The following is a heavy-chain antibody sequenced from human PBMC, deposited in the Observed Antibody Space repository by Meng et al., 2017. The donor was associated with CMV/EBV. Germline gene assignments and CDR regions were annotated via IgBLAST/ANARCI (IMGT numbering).Heavy chain of an antibody. V-gene: IGHV3-30*02. J-gene: IGHJ4*02. CDR3: AKNGATTVTTCHFDY. CDR2: IRYDGSNK. CDR1: GFTFGSYG. D-gene: IGHD4-11*01. Sequence: GGSLRLSCAASGFTFGSYGMHWVRQAPGKGLEWVAFIRYDGSNKYYADSVKGRFTISRDNSKNTLYLQMNSLRAEDTAVYYCAKNGATTVTTCHFDYWGQGTLVTVSS.